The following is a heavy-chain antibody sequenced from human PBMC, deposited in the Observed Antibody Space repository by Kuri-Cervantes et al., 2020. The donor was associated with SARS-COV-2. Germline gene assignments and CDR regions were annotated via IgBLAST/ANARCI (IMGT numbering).Heavy chain of an antibody. J-gene: IGHJ6*02. CDR2: IYPGDSDT. CDR3: AKSNRYYYYGMDV. V-gene: IGHV5-51*01. CDR1: GYSFTSYW. Sequence: KVSCQGSGYSFTSYWIGWVRQMPGKGLEWMGIIYPGDSDTRYSPSFQGQVTISADKSISTAYLQWSSLKASDTAMYYCAKSNRYYYYGMDVWGQGTTVTVSS. D-gene: IGHD2-8*01.